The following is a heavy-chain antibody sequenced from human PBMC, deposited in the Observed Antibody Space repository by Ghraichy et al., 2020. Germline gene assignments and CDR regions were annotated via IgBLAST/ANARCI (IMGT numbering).Heavy chain of an antibody. V-gene: IGHV5-51*01. J-gene: IGHJ4*02. CDR1: GYSFTSYW. CDR3: ARLEIDDSSGYWLDY. D-gene: IGHD3-22*01. Sequence: GESLNISCKGSGYSFTSYWIGWVRQMPGKGLEWMGIIYPGDSDTRYSPSFQGQVTISADKSISTAYLQWSSLKASDTAMYYCARLEIDDSSGYWLDYWGQGTLVTVSS. CDR2: IYPGDSDT.